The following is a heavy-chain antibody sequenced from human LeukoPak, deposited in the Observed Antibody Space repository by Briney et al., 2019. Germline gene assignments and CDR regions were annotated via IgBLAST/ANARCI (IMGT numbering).Heavy chain of an antibody. D-gene: IGHD1-26*01. CDR1: GFTFSSYA. Sequence: GGSLRLSCAASGFTFSSYAMSWVRQAPGKGLEWVSGISGSGGSTYYADSVKGRFTISRDNSKNTLYLQMSSLRAEDTAVYYCAKRPSGSYPPFDYWGQGTLVTVSS. CDR3: AKRPSGSYPPFDY. CDR2: ISGSGGST. J-gene: IGHJ4*02. V-gene: IGHV3-23*01.